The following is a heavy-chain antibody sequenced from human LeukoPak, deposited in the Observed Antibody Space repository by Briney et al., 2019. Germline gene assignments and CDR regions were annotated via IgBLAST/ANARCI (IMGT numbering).Heavy chain of an antibody. CDR2: IKPSGGT. V-gene: IGHV1-2*02. J-gene: IGHJ3*02. Sequence: ASVKVSCKASGFTFSDYYIHWVRQAPGQGLEWMGWIKPSGGTKFAQRFEGRVTMTRDTSMNTAYMEVSGLRSDDTAVYYCARDRINDIDDFDIWGQGTMVIVFS. CDR3: ARDRINDIDDFDI. CDR1: GFTFSDYY. D-gene: IGHD1-1*01.